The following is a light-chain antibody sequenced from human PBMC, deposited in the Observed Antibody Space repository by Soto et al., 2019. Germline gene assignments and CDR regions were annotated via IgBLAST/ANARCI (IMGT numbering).Light chain of an antibody. CDR1: QSVSSNL. CDR2: GAS. V-gene: IGKV3-20*01. Sequence: EIVLTQSPATLSLSPGERATLSCRASQSVSSNLSAWYQQTPGHAPRLLIYGASSRATGIPDRFSGSGSGTEFTLTISRLEPEDFAVYYCQQYSSSPPCTFGQGTKLEIK. J-gene: IGKJ1*01. CDR3: QQYSSSPPCT.